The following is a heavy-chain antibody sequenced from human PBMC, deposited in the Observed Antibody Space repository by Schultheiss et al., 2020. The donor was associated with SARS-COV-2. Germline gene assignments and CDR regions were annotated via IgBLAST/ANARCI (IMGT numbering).Heavy chain of an antibody. J-gene: IGHJ5*02. D-gene: IGHD3-3*01. CDR3: ARGITIFGVVDNWFDP. Sequence: SETLSLTCAVYGGSFSGYYWGWIRQPAGKGLDWIGRISSSGTPNYNPSLKSRVTISVDTSKNQFSLKLSSVTAADTAVYYCARGITIFGVVDNWFDPWGQGTLVTVSS. CDR2: ISSSGTP. CDR1: GGSFSGYY. V-gene: IGHV4-59*10.